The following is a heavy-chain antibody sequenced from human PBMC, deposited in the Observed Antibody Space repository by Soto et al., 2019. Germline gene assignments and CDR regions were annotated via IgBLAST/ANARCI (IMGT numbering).Heavy chain of an antibody. V-gene: IGHV4-30-2*01. CDR3: ASAEYCSSTSCPTSSWFDP. CDR2: IYHSGST. D-gene: IGHD2-2*01. CDR1: GGSISSGGYS. J-gene: IGHJ5*02. Sequence: PSETLSLTCAVSGGSISSGGYSWSWIRQPPGKGLEWIGYIYHSGSTYYNPSLKSRVTISVDRSKNQFSLKLSSVTAADTAVYYCASAEYCSSTSCPTSSWFDPWGQGTLVTVSS.